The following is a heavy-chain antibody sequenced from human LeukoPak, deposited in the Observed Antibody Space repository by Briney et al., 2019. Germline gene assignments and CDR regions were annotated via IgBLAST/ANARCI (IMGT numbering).Heavy chain of an antibody. V-gene: IGHV3-53*04. CDR1: GLTVNSNY. Sequence: GGSLRLSCAASGLTVNSNYMSWVRQSPGKGLEWVSVFYSGGNTHCADSVKGRFTISRHNSKNTLSLQMNSLRAEDTAVYYCAASRGGTYPIDYWGQGTLVTVSS. CDR2: FYSGGNT. J-gene: IGHJ4*02. D-gene: IGHD1-26*01. CDR3: AASRGGTYPIDY.